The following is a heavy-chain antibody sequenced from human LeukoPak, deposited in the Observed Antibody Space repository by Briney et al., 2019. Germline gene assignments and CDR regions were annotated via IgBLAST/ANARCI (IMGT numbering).Heavy chain of an antibody. V-gene: IGHV3-21*01. CDR2: ISSSSYI. CDR1: GFTFSSYS. D-gene: IGHD4-11*01. Sequence: GGSLRLSCAASGFTFSSYSMNWVRQAPGKGLEWVSSISSSSYIYYADSVKGRFTISRDNAKNSLYLQMNSLRAEDTAVYYCARDGFPRSNYEYGAGYGMDVWGQGTTVTVSS. J-gene: IGHJ6*02. CDR3: ARDGFPRSNYEYGAGYGMDV.